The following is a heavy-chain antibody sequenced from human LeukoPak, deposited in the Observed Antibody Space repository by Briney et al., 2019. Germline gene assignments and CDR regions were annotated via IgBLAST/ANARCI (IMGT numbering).Heavy chain of an antibody. V-gene: IGHV3-23*01. CDR2: ISGSGGRI. J-gene: IGHJ4*02. D-gene: IGHD1-1*01. Sequence: PGGSLRLSCAASGFTFSSYSMSWVRQAPGKGLEWVSSISGSGGRIDYADSVKGRFTISRDNSKNTLSLQMNSLTAADTAVYYCAKNPRLEGWIYFDSWGQGILVTVSS. CDR3: AKNPRLEGWIYFDS. CDR1: GFTFSSYS.